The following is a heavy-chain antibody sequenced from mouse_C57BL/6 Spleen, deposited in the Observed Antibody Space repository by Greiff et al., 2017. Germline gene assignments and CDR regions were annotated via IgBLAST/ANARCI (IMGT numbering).Heavy chain of an antibody. J-gene: IGHJ3*01. V-gene: IGHV5-9-1*02. CDR1: GFTFSSYA. CDR2: ISSGGDYI. CDR3: TRVDGYLFAY. D-gene: IGHD2-3*01. Sequence: EVMLVESGEGLVKPGGSLKLSCAASGFTFSSYAMSWVRQTPEKRLEWVAYISSGGDYIYYADTVQGRFTISRDNARNTLYLQMSSLKSEDTAMYYCTRVDGYLFAYWGQGTLVTVSA.